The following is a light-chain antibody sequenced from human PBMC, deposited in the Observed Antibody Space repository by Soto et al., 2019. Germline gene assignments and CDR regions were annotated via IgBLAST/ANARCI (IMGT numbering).Light chain of an antibody. J-gene: IGLJ1*01. CDR1: SSNIGATYD. V-gene: IGLV1-40*01. CDR2: GNS. CDR3: QSYDSSLSAHYV. Sequence: QSVLTQPPSVSGAPGQRVTSSCTGSSSNIGATYDVQWYQQLPGTAPKLLIYGNSNRPSGVPDRFSGSKSGTSASLAITGLQADDEADYYCQSYDSSLSAHYVFGTGTRSPS.